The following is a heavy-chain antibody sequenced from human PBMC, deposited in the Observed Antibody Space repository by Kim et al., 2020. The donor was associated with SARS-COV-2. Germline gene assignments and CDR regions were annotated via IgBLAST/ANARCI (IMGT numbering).Heavy chain of an antibody. D-gene: IGHD6-6*01. CDR1: GYTFTGYY. J-gene: IGHJ6*02. CDR3: ARDDPYSSSPFEPLYYYGMDV. CDR2: INPNSGGT. V-gene: IGHV1-2*06. Sequence: ASVKVSCKASGYTFTGYYMHWVRQAPGQGLEWMGRINPNSGGTNYAQKFQGRVTMTRDTSISTAYMELSRLRSDDTAVYYCARDDPYSSSPFEPLYYYGMDVWGQGTTVTVSS.